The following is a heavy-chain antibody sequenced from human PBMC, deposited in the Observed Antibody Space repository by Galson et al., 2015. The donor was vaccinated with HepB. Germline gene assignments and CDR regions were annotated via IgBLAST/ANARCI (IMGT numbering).Heavy chain of an antibody. CDR3: ATGAGSTWCDY. D-gene: IGHD6-13*01. Sequence: SVKVSCKASGYTFTSQYMHWVRQAPGQGLEWMGVINSRGGSTAYAQKFQGRVTLTRDTSTSTVYMELSSLRSEDTAIYYCATGAGSTWCDYWGQGTLVTVSS. CDR2: INSRGGST. CDR1: GYTFTSQY. J-gene: IGHJ4*02. V-gene: IGHV1-46*01.